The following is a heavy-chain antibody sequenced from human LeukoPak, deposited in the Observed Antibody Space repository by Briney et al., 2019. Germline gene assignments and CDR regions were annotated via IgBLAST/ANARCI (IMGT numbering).Heavy chain of an antibody. J-gene: IGHJ4*02. Sequence: GGSLRLSCAASGFTFSSYGMHWVRQAPGKGLEWVAVISYDGSNKYYADSVKGRFTISRDNSKNTLYLQMNSLRAEDTAVYYCAKGSSSWYNYFDYWGQETLVTVSS. V-gene: IGHV3-30*18. CDR1: GFTFSSYG. CDR3: AKGSSSWYNYFDY. D-gene: IGHD6-13*01. CDR2: ISYDGSNK.